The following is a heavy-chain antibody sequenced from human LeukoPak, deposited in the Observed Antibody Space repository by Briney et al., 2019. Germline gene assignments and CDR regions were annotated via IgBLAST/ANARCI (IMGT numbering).Heavy chain of an antibody. CDR1: GFTFSSYS. CDR3: ALGYDILTGRFDY. Sequence: GGSLRLSCAAPGFTFSSYSMNWVRQAPGKGLEWVSSISSSSSHRYYADSVKGRFTISRDNAKNSLYLQMNSLRAEDTAVYYCALGYDILTGRFDYWGQGTLVTASS. CDR2: ISSSSSHR. V-gene: IGHV3-21*01. D-gene: IGHD3-9*01. J-gene: IGHJ4*02.